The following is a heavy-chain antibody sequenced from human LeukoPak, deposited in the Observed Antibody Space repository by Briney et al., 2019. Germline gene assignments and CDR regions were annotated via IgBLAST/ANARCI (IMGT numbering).Heavy chain of an antibody. CDR3: AREPNYDFWSGYPDP. CDR1: GGSISSGSYY. D-gene: IGHD3-3*01. J-gene: IGHJ5*02. CDR2: IYTSGST. V-gene: IGHV4-61*02. Sequence: SETLSLTCTVSGGSISSGSYYWSWIRQPAGKGLEWIGRIYTSGSTNYSPSLKSRVTISVDTSKNQFSRKLSSVTAADTAVYYCAREPNYDFWSGYPDPWGQGTLVTVSS.